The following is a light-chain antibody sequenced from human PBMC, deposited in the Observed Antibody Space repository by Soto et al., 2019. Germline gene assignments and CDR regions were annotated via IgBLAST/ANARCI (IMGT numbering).Light chain of an antibody. Sequence: QSVLTQPASVSGSPGQSITISCTGTSSDVGGYNYVSWYQHHPGKAPKVMIYDVSHRPSGVSDRFSGSKSGNAASLTISGLQAEDDADYYCSSYTGGSTLVVFGGGTKVTVL. CDR1: SSDVGGYNY. J-gene: IGLJ2*01. V-gene: IGLV2-14*03. CDR3: SSYTGGSTLVV. CDR2: DVS.